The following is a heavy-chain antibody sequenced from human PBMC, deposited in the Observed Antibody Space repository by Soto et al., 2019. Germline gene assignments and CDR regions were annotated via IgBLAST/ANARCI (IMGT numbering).Heavy chain of an antibody. CDR3: ARDPLWGTAMVLWYFDL. D-gene: IGHD5-18*01. Sequence: QVQLVESGGGVVLRGRSLRLSCAASGFTFSSYAMHWVRQAPGKGLEWVAVISYDGSNKYYADSVKGRFTISRDNSKNTLYLQMNSLRAEDTAVYYCARDPLWGTAMVLWYFDLWGRGTLVTVSS. J-gene: IGHJ2*01. CDR2: ISYDGSNK. CDR1: GFTFSSYA. V-gene: IGHV3-30-3*01.